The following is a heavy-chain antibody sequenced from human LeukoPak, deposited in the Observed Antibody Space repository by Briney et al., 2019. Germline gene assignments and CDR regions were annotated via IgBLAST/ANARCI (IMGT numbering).Heavy chain of an antibody. V-gene: IGHV4-34*01. CDR3: ARHAPQIFGVVTHDAFDI. D-gene: IGHD3-3*01. Sequence: SETLSLTCAVYGGSFSGYYWSWIRQPPGKGLEWIGEINHSGSTNYNPSLKSRVTIPVDTSKNQFSLKLSSVTAADMAVYYCARHAPQIFGVVTHDAFDIWGQGTMVTVSS. J-gene: IGHJ3*02. CDR1: GGSFSGYY. CDR2: INHSGST.